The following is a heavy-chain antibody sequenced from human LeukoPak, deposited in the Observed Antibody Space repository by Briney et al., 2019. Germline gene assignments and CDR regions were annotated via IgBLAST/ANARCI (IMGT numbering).Heavy chain of an antibody. CDR3: ARETGYCGGDCPPGY. D-gene: IGHD2-21*02. J-gene: IGHJ4*02. CDR1: GGSITSGSYY. CDR2: IYTSGST. V-gene: IGHV4-61*02. Sequence: PSQTLSLTCIVSGGSITSGSYYWNWIRQPAGKGLEWIGRIYTSGSTNYNPSLKSRVTISVDTSKNQFSLKLSSVTAADTAVYYCARETGYCGGDCPPGYWGQGTLVTVSS.